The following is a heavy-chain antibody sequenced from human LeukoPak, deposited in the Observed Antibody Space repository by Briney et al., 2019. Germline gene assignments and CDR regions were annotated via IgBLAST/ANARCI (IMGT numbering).Heavy chain of an antibody. CDR3: ARGAKWAYYFDY. J-gene: IGHJ4*02. Sequence: GGSLRLSCAASGFTFSSYGMHWVRQAPGKGLEWVAFIRYDGSNKYYADSVKGRFTISRDNAKDTLYLDMNSLTAEDTAVYYCARGAKWAYYFDYWGQGTLVTVSS. CDR1: GFTFSSYG. CDR2: IRYDGSNK. V-gene: IGHV3-30*02. D-gene: IGHD1-26*01.